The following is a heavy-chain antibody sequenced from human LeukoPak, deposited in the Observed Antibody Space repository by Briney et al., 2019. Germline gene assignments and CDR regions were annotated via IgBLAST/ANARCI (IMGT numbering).Heavy chain of an antibody. CDR1: GYTFTSHG. V-gene: IGHV1-18*01. Sequence: GASVKVSCKASGYTFTSHGISWVRQAPGQGLEWMGWISTYNGNTNYAQKLQGRVSMTTDTSTSTAYMELRSLRSDDTAVYYCARQGYGGHSRGAADYWGQGTLVTVSS. D-gene: IGHD4-23*01. CDR2: ISTYNGNT. J-gene: IGHJ4*02. CDR3: ARQGYGGHSRGAADY.